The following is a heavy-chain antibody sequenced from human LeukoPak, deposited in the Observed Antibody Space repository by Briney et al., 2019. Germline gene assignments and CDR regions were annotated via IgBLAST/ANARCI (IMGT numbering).Heavy chain of an antibody. CDR3: AKDQLGWLRWGYYYYGMDV. Sequence: PGRSLRLSCAASGFTFSSYGMHWVRQAPGKGLEWVAVISYDGSNKYYADSVKGRFTISRDNSKNTLYLQMNSLRAEDTAVYYCAKDQLGWLRWGYYYYGMDVWGQGTTVTVSS. CDR2: ISYDGSNK. D-gene: IGHD5-12*01. V-gene: IGHV3-30*18. CDR1: GFTFSSYG. J-gene: IGHJ6*02.